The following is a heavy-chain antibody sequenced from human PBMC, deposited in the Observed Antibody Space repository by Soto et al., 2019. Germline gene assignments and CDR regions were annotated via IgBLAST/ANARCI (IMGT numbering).Heavy chain of an antibody. J-gene: IGHJ5*02. D-gene: IGHD1-1*01. V-gene: IGHV4-34*01. CDR3: ATANWSHHYFDP. CDR2: INHSGST. CDR1: GGSFSGYY. Sequence: PSETLSLTCAVYGGSFSGYYWSWLRQPPGKGLEWIGEINHSGSTNYNPSLKSRVTISVDTSKNQFSLKVTSVTAAHTAVYYCATANWSHHYFDPWGQGTLVTVSS.